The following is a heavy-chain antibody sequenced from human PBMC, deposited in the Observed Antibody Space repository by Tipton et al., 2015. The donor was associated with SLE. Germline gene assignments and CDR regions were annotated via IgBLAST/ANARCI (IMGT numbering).Heavy chain of an antibody. CDR3: ARVGCGGDCYPPYYYYGMDV. CDR2: IYYSGST. J-gene: IGHJ6*02. D-gene: IGHD2-21*01. CDR1: GGSISSYY. Sequence: LRLSCTVSGGSISSYYWSWIRQPPGKGLEWIGYIYYSGSTNYNPSLKSRVTISVDTSKNQFSLKLSSVTAADTAVYYCARVGCGGDCYPPYYYYGMDVWGQGTTVTVSS. V-gene: IGHV4-59*01.